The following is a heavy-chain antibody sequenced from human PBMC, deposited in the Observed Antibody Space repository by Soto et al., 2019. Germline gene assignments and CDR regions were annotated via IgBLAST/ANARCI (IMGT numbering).Heavy chain of an antibody. CDR3: AKARCTGDTCFVPDY. V-gene: IGHV3-33*06. CDR2: IWGGGSNK. CDR1: GFTFSSYG. J-gene: IGHJ4*01. Sequence: GGSLRLSCAASGFTFSSYGMHWVRQAPGKGLEWVAVIWGGGSNKYYADSVQGRFTISRDNPKNTVSLQMNRLRAEDTATYYCAKARCTGDTCFVPDYWGHGRLVTVSS. D-gene: IGHD2-8*02.